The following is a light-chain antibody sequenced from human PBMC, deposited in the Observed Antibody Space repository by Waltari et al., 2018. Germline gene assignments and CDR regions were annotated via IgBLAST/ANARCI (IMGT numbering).Light chain of an antibody. J-gene: IGLJ2*01. Sequence: QYVLTQPPSASGTPGQRVATSCSGSSSNIGRNTVNWYQQLPGTAPKLLIYFNDQRPSGVPDRFSGSKAGTSASLAISGLRSEDEADYYCAAWDDSLNGVGFGGGTKLTVL. CDR1: SSNIGRNT. V-gene: IGLV1-44*01. CDR3: AAWDDSLNGVG. CDR2: FND.